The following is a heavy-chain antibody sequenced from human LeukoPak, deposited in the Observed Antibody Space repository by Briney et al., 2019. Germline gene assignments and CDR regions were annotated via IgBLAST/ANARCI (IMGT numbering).Heavy chain of an antibody. CDR1: GFIFSSYV. CDR3: AKWSHYYDSSGYSYFDY. J-gene: IGHJ4*02. CDR2: ISGSGGRT. V-gene: IGHV3-23*01. D-gene: IGHD3-22*01. Sequence: GGSLRLSCAASGFIFSSYVMSWVRQAPGKGLERVTAISGSGGRTYYADSVKGRFTISRDNSKNTLYLQMNSLRAEDTAVYYCAKWSHYYDSSGYSYFDYWGQGTLVTVSS.